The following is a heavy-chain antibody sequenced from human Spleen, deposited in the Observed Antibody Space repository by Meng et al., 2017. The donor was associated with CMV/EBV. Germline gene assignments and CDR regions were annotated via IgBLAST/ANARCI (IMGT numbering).Heavy chain of an antibody. CDR2: INHSGST. J-gene: IGHJ4*02. V-gene: IGHV4-34*01. CDR3: ARGARATDY. Sequence: SETLSLTCAVYGGSFSGYYWSWIRQPPGKGLEWIGEINHSGSTNYNPSLKSRVTISVDTSKNQSSLKLSSVTAADTAVYYCARGARATDYWGQGTLVTVSS. CDR1: GGSFSGYY.